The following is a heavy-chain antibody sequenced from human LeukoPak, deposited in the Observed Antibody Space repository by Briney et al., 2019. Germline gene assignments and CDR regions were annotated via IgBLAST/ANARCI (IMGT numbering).Heavy chain of an antibody. CDR3: ATEKGDSPDY. CDR1: GFTFSNYA. D-gene: IGHD3-16*01. Sequence: GGSLRLSCAASGFTFSNYAMAGVRQAPGKGLEWVSGLSGSGDNTFSAVSVKGRFTISTDNPKNTLYLQMNSLRAEDTAVYYCATEKGDSPDYWGQGTLVTVSS. CDR2: LSGSGDNT. V-gene: IGHV3-23*01. J-gene: IGHJ4*02.